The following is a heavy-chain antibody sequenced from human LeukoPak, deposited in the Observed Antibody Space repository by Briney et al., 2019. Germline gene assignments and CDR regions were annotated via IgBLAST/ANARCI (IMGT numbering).Heavy chain of an antibody. D-gene: IGHD2-15*01. CDR3: AREPPPGYCSGGSCLGAFDI. Sequence: HSGGSLRLSCAASGFTFSSYWMSWVRQAPGKGLEWVANIKQDGSEKYYVDSVKGRFTISRDNAKNSLYLQMNSLRAEDTAVYYCAREPPPGYCSGGSCLGAFDIWGQGTMVTVSS. J-gene: IGHJ3*02. CDR2: IKQDGSEK. CDR1: GFTFSSYW. V-gene: IGHV3-7*01.